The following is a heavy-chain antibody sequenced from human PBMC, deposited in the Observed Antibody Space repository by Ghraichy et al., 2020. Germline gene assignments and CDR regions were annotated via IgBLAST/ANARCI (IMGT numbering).Heavy chain of an antibody. CDR1: GGSISSGGYY. CDR2: IYYSGST. D-gene: IGHD6-19*01. Sequence: SETLSLTCTVSGGSISSGGYYWSWIRQHPGKGLEWIGYIYYSGSTYYNPSLKSRVTISVDTSKNQFSLKLSSVTAADTAVYYCARAGLGSGWSNLDYWGQGTLVTVSS. V-gene: IGHV4-31*03. J-gene: IGHJ4*02. CDR3: ARAGLGSGWSNLDY.